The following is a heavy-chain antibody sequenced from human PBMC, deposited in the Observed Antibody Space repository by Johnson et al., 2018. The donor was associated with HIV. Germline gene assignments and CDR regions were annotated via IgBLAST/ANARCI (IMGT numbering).Heavy chain of an antibody. CDR3: ARDGRKLTYYYDSSGYDDAFDI. CDR2: LNWNGGST. CDR1: GFTFDDYG. V-gene: IGHV3-20*04. J-gene: IGHJ3*02. D-gene: IGHD3-22*01. Sequence: VQLVESGGGVVRPGGSLRLSCAASGFTFDDYGMSWVRQAPGKGLEWVSGLNWNGGSTGYADSVTGRFTISRDNAKNSLYLQMNSLRAEDTAVYYCARDGRKLTYYYDSSGYDDAFDIWGQGTMVTVSS.